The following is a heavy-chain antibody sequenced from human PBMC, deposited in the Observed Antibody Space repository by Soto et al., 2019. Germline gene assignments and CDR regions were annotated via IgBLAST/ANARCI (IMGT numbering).Heavy chain of an antibody. J-gene: IGHJ6*02. V-gene: IGHV4-34*01. D-gene: IGHD6-19*01. CDR2: INHSGST. Sequence: PPETLSLTCAVYCGSFSGYYWRSIRQPPGKGQEWIGDINHSGSTNYNPSLKSRVTISVDTSKNQFSLKLSSVTAADTAVYYCARGRLPRSKIAVAPYGGYYYYGMDVWGQGITVTVSS. CDR3: ARGRLPRSKIAVAPYGGYYYYGMDV. CDR1: CGSFSGYY.